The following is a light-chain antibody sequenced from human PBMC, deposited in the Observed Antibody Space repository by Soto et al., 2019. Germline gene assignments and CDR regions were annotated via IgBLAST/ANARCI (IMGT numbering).Light chain of an antibody. Sequence: QLVLTQSPSASASLGASVKLTCTLSSGHTNYAIAWHQQQPQKGPRYLMKVNSDGSHIKGDGIPDRFSGSSSGAEFYLTISSLQSEDEADYFCQTWGTSWVFGGGTKLTVL. V-gene: IGLV4-69*01. J-gene: IGLJ3*02. CDR3: QTWGTSWV. CDR2: VNSDGSH. CDR1: SGHTNYA.